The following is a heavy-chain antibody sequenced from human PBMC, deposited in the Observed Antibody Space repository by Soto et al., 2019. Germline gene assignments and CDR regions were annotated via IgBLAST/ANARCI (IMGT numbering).Heavy chain of an antibody. CDR2: ISSGSSTI. D-gene: IGHD3-3*02. Sequence: EVQLVESGGGLVQPGGSLRLSCAASGFAFRSYSMTWVRQAPGGGLEWVSYISSGSSTIYYADSVKGRFTISRENAKNSLYLQMNSLRDEDTAVYYCRLISMYQNGMDVWGQGTTVTVSS. J-gene: IGHJ6*02. CDR3: RLISMYQNGMDV. V-gene: IGHV3-48*02. CDR1: GFAFRSYS.